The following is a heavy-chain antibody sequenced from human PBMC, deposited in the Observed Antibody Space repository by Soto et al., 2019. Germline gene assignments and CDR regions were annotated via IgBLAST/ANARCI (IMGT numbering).Heavy chain of an antibody. CDR1: GDSFSAYH. Sequence: QVQLRQWGAGLLKPSETLSLTCAVYGDSFSAYHWNWIRQPPGKGLAWIGDINHSGSTNYNPSLTSRVTISIDTSKNQFSLKLTSVTAADTAVYYCATKDMATMSGNSWGQGTLVTVSS. J-gene: IGHJ4*02. CDR2: INHSGST. V-gene: IGHV4-34*01. CDR3: ATKDMATMSGNS. D-gene: IGHD3-10*01.